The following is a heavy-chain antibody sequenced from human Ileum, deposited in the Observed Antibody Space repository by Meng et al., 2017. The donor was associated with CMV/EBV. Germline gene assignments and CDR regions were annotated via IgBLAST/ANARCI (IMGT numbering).Heavy chain of an antibody. CDR1: GFTFSSYD. Sequence: EWQLWESGGGLVQPGGSLRLSCAASGFTFSSYDISWVRQAPGKGLEWASSISGSGSNTYYADSVKGRFTISRDNSKNTLYLQMNSLRVEDTAVYYCAKGLSGRSGWYWGGFDYWGQGTLVTVSS. CDR2: ISGSGSNT. D-gene: IGHD6-19*01. J-gene: IGHJ4*02. V-gene: IGHV3-23*01. CDR3: AKGLSGRSGWYWGGFDY.